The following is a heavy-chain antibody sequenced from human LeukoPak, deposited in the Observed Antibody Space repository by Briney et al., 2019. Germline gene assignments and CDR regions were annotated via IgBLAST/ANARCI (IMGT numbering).Heavy chain of an antibody. CDR3: ARDPPLLRLRFVSLPGDY. V-gene: IGHV1-2*02. Sequence: ASVKVSCKASGYTFSGYYIHWVRQAPGQGLEWMGWINPNTGGTKYAQRFQDRVTVTRDTSISTAYMELSRLRSDDTAVYYCARDPPLLRLRFVSLPGDYWGQGTLVTVSS. CDR1: GYTFSGYY. CDR2: INPNTGGT. D-gene: IGHD5-12*01. J-gene: IGHJ4*02.